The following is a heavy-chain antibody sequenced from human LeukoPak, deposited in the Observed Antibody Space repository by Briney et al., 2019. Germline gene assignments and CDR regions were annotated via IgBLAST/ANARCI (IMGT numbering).Heavy chain of an antibody. CDR2: IYYSGST. V-gene: IGHV4-39*01. J-gene: IGHJ6*03. Sequence: PSETLSLTCTVSGGSISSSSYYWGWIRQPPGKGLEWIGSIYYSGSTYYNPSLKSRVTISVDTSKNQFSLKLSSVTAADTAVYYCARRAGAAAGYYYYMDVWGKGTTVTISS. CDR1: GGSISSSSYY. D-gene: IGHD6-13*01. CDR3: ARRAGAAAGYYYYMDV.